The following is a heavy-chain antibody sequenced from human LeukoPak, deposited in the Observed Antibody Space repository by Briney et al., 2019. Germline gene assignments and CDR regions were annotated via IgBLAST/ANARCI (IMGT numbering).Heavy chain of an antibody. Sequence: SENLSLTCTVSGGSVSSGSYYWSWIRQPAGKGLEWIGRIYTSGSTNYNPSLKSRVTMSVDTSKNQFSLKLSSVTAADTAVYYCARGGVIYCSSTSCSHDAFDIWGQGTMVTVSS. CDR1: GGSVSSGSYY. V-gene: IGHV4-61*02. J-gene: IGHJ3*02. D-gene: IGHD2-2*01. CDR2: IYTSGST. CDR3: ARGGVIYCSSTSCSHDAFDI.